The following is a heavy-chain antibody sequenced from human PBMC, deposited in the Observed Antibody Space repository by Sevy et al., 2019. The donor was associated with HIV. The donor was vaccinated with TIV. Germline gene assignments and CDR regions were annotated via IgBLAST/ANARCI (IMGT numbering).Heavy chain of an antibody. CDR3: AKDNCGGDCYSYPDY. CDR1: GFTFDDYA. CDR2: ISWNSGSI. Sequence: GGSLRLSCAASGFTFDDYAMHWVRQAPGKGLEWVSGISWNSGSIGYADSVKGRFTISRDNAKNSLYLQMNILRAEDTALYYCAKDNCGGDCYSYPDYWGQGTLVTVSS. V-gene: IGHV3-9*01. J-gene: IGHJ4*02. D-gene: IGHD2-21*02.